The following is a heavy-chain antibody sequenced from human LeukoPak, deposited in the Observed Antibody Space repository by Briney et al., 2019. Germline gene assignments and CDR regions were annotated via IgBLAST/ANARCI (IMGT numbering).Heavy chain of an antibody. D-gene: IGHD1-14*01. CDR3: ARGYAQAEVTAPDY. V-gene: IGHV3-53*01. CDR2: IYTAGTT. CDR1: AFIVNSYY. Sequence: GGSLRLSCAASAFIVNSYYMSWFRQAPGQGLEWVSVIYTAGTTHYADSVRGRFIISRDYSKNTLNLQMNNLRAEDTAVYYCARGYAQAEVTAPDYWGQGILVTVSS. J-gene: IGHJ4*02.